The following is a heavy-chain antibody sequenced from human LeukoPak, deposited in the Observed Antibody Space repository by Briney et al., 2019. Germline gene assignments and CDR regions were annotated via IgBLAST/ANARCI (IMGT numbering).Heavy chain of an antibody. J-gene: IGHJ4*02. Sequence: GGSLRLSCAASGFTFSSYWMSWVRQAPGKGLEWVANIKQDGSEKYYVDSVKGRFTISRDNAKNSLYLQMNSLRAEDTALYYCARDQAPNYYGLGSYGYWGQGTLVTVSS. CDR2: IKQDGSEK. CDR3: ARDQAPNYYGLGSYGY. D-gene: IGHD3-10*01. V-gene: IGHV3-7*03. CDR1: GFTFSSYW.